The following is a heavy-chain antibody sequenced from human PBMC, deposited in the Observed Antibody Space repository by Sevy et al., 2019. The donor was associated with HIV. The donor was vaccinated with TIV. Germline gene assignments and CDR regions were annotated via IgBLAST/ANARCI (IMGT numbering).Heavy chain of an antibody. CDR1: GGSISSYY. CDR3: ARSPRSMYNWNYDY. CDR2: IYYSGST. J-gene: IGHJ4*02. D-gene: IGHD1-20*01. Sequence: SETLSLTCTVSGGSISSYYWSWIRQPPGEGLEWIGYIYYSGSTNYNPSLKSRVTISVDTSKNQFSLKLSSVTAADTAVYYCARSPRSMYNWNYDYWGQGTLVTVSS. V-gene: IGHV4-59*13.